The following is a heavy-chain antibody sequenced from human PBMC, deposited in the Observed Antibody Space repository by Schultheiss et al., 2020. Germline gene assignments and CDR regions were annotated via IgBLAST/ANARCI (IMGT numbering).Heavy chain of an antibody. CDR2: LSYRGRT. CDR1: GYSISSSSYY. J-gene: IGHJ4*02. D-gene: IGHD5-24*01. Sequence: SQTLSLTCAVSGYSISSSSYYWGWIHQSPGNGLEWIGSLSYRGRTYYNPSLKNRVTISVDTSKNQFSLKLSSVTAADTAVYYCARVEREGYYAFAYWGQGTLVTVSS. CDR3: ARVEREGYYAFAY. V-gene: IGHV4-39*07.